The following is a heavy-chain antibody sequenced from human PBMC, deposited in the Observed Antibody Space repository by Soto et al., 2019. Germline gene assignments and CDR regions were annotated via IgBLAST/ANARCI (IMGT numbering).Heavy chain of an antibody. D-gene: IGHD5-12*01. Sequence: RAPVKTISKVSGGTMNNYPMTWERQATGQGLEWMGGSIPIFGTANYAQKFHGRVTISVDESTSTAYMELSSLRSEDTAVYYCPTGRGYSGDPHYYYLDMDVLHQGATVAAFS. J-gene: IGHJ6*02. CDR1: GGTMNNYP. CDR3: PTGRGYSGDPHYYYLDMDV. CDR2: SIPIFGTA. V-gene: IGHV1-69*13.